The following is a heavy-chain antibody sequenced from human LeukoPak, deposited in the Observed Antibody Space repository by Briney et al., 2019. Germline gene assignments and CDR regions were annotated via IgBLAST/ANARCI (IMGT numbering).Heavy chain of an antibody. CDR2: IFYSGNT. J-gene: IGHJ4*02. CDR3: ARVGYYDSSGYYYGLVY. D-gene: IGHD3-22*01. CDR1: GGSISCGDYY. Sequence: SETLSLTCTVSGGSISCGDYYWSWIRQPPGKGLKWIGYIFYSGNTYYNPSLKSRVPISVDTSKNRFSLKLSSVTAADTAVYYCARVGYYDSSGYYYGLVYWGQGTLVTVSS. V-gene: IGHV4-30-4*01.